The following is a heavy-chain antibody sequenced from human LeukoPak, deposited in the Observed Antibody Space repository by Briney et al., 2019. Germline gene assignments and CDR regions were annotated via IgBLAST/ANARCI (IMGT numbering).Heavy chain of an antibody. V-gene: IGHV1-69*05. CDR2: IIPIFGTA. J-gene: IGHJ4*02. Sequence: ASVKVSCKASGGTFRSYAVSWGRQAPGQGLEWRGGIIPIFGTANYAQKFQGRVTITTDESTSTAYMELSSLRSEDTAVYYCARALRHSDFWSGYYTEFDYWGQGTLVTVSS. CDR3: ARALRHSDFWSGYYTEFDY. CDR1: GGTFRSYA. D-gene: IGHD3-3*01.